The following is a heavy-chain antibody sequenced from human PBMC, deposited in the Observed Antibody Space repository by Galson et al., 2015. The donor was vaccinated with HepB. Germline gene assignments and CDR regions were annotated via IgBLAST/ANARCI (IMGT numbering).Heavy chain of an antibody. CDR2: IRSKANYYAI. D-gene: IGHD2-2*01. V-gene: IGHV3-73*01. CDR3: IRLGDLSGYSSR. Sequence: SLRLSCAASGFTFGDYAMTWFRQAPGKGLEWVGRIRSKANYYAILYVPSLKGRFTISRDDSKNMAYLHMRSLKTEDTAVYYCIRLGDLSGYSSRWGQGTLVTVSS. J-gene: IGHJ4*02. CDR1: GFTFGDYA.